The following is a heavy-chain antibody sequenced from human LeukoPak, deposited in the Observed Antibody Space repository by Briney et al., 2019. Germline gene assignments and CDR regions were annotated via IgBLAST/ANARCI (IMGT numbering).Heavy chain of an antibody. V-gene: IGHV3-53*01. CDR3: AKSSGSYYFRWFDY. CDR2: IYSGSST. J-gene: IGHJ4*02. D-gene: IGHD1-26*01. Sequence: PGGSLRLSCAASGFTVSSNYMSWVRQAPGKGLEWVSVIYSGSSTYYADSVKGRFTISRDNSKNTLYLQMNSLRAEVTAVYYCAKSSGSYYFRWFDYWGQGTLVTVSS. CDR1: GFTVSSNY.